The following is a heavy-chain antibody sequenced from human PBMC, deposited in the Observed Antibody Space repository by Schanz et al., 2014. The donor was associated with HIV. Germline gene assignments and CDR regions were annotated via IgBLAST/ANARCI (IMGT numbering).Heavy chain of an antibody. CDR1: GGSISRSSYY. V-gene: IGHV4-39*02. CDR3: ARDSAMDYFDY. Sequence: QLQLQESGPGLVKPSETLSLTCTVSGGSISRSSYYWGWIRHPPGKGLEGIGSIYYSGSTDYNPSLQSRVTMSADTSRKQFSLKRRSLTAADTAVYYCARDSAMDYFDYWGQGTLVTVSS. J-gene: IGHJ4*02. CDR2: IYYSGST.